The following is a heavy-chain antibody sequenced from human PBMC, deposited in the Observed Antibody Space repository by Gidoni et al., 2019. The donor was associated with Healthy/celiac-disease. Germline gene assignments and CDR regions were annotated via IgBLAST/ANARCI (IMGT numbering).Heavy chain of an antibody. D-gene: IGHD6-19*01. V-gene: IGHV5-51*03. Sequence: DVQLVQSGAGVKKPGEALEISCKGSGYSFTNHWIGWVRQMPGKGLEWMGVIYPGDSDTRYSPSFQGQVTISADKSISTAYLQWSSLKASDTAMYYCARGAGGQWLVWAPWFDYWGQGTLVTVSS. CDR1: GYSFTNHW. CDR3: ARGAGGQWLVWAPWFDY. J-gene: IGHJ4*02. CDR2: IYPGDSDT.